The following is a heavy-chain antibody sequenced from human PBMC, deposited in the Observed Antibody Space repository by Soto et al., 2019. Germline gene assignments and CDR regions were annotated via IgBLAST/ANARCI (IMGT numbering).Heavy chain of an antibody. CDR2: IDWDDDK. CDR1: WFSLSTSGMC. CDR3: ARSPGYSYGYAPYDDYYYGMDV. Sequence: SGPTLVNPTQTLTLTCTFAWFSLSTSGMCVSWIRQPPGKALEWLALIDWDDDKYYSTSLKTRLTISKDTSKNQVVLTMTNMDPVDTATYYCARSPGYSYGYAPYDDYYYGMDVWGQGTTVTVSS. V-gene: IGHV2-70*01. D-gene: IGHD5-18*01. J-gene: IGHJ6*02.